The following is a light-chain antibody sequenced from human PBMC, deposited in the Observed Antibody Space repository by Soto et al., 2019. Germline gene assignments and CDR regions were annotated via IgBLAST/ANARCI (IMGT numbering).Light chain of an antibody. Sequence: EIVLTQSPGTLSLSPGERATLSCRASQSVSSSYLAWYQQKPGQAPRLLIYGASSRATGIPDRLSGSGSGTDFTLTISRLEPDDFAVYYCQQYGSSPYPFGQGNKLEIK. J-gene: IGKJ2*01. V-gene: IGKV3-20*01. CDR1: QSVSSSY. CDR3: QQYGSSPYP. CDR2: GAS.